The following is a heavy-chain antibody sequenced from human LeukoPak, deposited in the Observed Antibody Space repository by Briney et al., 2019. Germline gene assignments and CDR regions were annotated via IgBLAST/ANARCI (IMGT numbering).Heavy chain of an antibody. CDR3: VKDSGTNYDSRGFLPHFDY. J-gene: IGHJ4*02. V-gene: IGHV3-21*04. CDR2: ISSSSSYI. CDR1: GFTFSSYS. Sequence: GGFLRLSCAASGFTFSSYSMNWVRQAPGKGLEWVSSISSSSSYIYYADSVKGRFTISRDNAKNSLYLQMNSLRAEDTALYYCVKDSGTNYDSRGFLPHFDYWGQGTLVTVSS. D-gene: IGHD3-22*01.